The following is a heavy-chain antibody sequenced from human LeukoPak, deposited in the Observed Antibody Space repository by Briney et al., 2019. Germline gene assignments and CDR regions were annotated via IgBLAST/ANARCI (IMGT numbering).Heavy chain of an antibody. CDR3: ARKGPYYYDSSGYYSTLGY. Sequence: SETLSLTCTVSGGSISSYYWSWIRQPPGKGLEWIGYIYYSGSTNYNPSLKSRVTISVDTSKNQFSLKLSSVTAADTAVYYCARKGPYYYDSSGYYSTLGYWGQGTLVTVSS. V-gene: IGHV4-59*12. D-gene: IGHD3-22*01. CDR1: GGSISSYY. J-gene: IGHJ4*02. CDR2: IYYSGST.